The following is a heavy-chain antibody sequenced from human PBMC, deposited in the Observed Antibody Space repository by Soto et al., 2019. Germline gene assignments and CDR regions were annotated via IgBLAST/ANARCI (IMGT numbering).Heavy chain of an antibody. CDR2: IYSGGST. Sequence: GGSLRLSCAASGFTVSSNYMSWVRQAPGKGLEWVSVIYSGGSTYYADSVKGRFTISRDNTKNTLYLQMNSLSADDTAVYYCARVGSTWGSNYFDYWGQGTLVTVSS. J-gene: IGHJ4*02. V-gene: IGHV3-66*02. D-gene: IGHD7-27*01. CDR1: GFTVSSNY. CDR3: ARVGSTWGSNYFDY.